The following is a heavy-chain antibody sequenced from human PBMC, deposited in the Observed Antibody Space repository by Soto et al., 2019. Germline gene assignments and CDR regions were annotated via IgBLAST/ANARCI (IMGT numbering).Heavy chain of an antibody. CDR2: IYYSGST. J-gene: IGHJ5*02. CDR1: EGYISGYY. V-gene: IGHV4-59*01. Sequence: SETHSLPNTVSEGYISGYYWSWIRQPPRKGLEWIGYIYYSGSTNYNPSLKSRVTISVDTSKNQFSLKLSSVTAADTAVYYCAKDVHWFGDPVYGFDPWVHGTLVTVSS. D-gene: IGHD3-10*01. CDR3: AKDVHWFGDPVYGFDP.